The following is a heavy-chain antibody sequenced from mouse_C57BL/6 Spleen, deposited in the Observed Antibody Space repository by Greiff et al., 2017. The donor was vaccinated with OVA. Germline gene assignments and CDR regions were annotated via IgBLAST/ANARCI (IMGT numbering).Heavy chain of an antibody. CDR3: ARHEDGGYDGYYGGAMDY. CDR2: FYPGSGSI. CDR1: GYTFTEYT. V-gene: IGHV1-62-2*01. Sequence: QVQLQQSGAELVKPGASVKLSCKASGYTFTEYTIHWVKQRSGQGLEWIGRFYPGSGSIKYNEKFKDKATLTADKSSSTVYMELSRLTSEDSAVYFCARHEDGGYDGYYGGAMDYWGQGTSVTVSS. J-gene: IGHJ4*01. D-gene: IGHD2-3*01.